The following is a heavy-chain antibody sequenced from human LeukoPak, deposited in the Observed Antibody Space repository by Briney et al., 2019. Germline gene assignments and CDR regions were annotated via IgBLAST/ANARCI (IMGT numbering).Heavy chain of an antibody. CDR2: IKYDGSYT. J-gene: IGHJ4*02. CDR3: VRDGDAYNFDF. Sequence: PGGSLRLSCATSGSTLSLAWMHWVRQAPGKGLEWVSRIKYDGSYTNYADSVKGRFTISRDNARNTLSLHMISLRAEDTAVYFCVRDGDAYNFDFWGQGVLVTVSS. CDR1: GSTLSLAW. V-gene: IGHV3-74*01. D-gene: IGHD5-24*01.